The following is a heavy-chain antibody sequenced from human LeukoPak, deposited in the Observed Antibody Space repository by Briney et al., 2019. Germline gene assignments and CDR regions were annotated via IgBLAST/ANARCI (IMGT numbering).Heavy chain of an antibody. CDR3: ATYSSGSDWFDP. D-gene: IGHD6-19*01. V-gene: IGHV1-69*04. CDR2: IIPILGIA. Sequence: SVKVSCKASGGTFSSYAISWVRQAPGQGLEWMGRIIPILGIANYAQKFQGRVTITADKPTSTAYMELSSLRSEDTAVYYCATYSSGSDWFDPWGQGTLVTVSS. CDR1: GGTFSSYA. J-gene: IGHJ5*02.